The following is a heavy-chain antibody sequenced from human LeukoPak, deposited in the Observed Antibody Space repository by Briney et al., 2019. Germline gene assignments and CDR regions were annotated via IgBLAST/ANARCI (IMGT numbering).Heavy chain of an antibody. D-gene: IGHD3-10*01. Sequence: SETLSLTCTVSGGSISSYYWSWIRQPAGKGLEWIGRIYTSGSTNYNPSLKSRVTMSVDTSKNQFSLKLSSVTAADTAVYYCARDLHYYGSGIFDYWGQGTLVTVPS. CDR2: IYTSGST. J-gene: IGHJ4*02. CDR1: GGSISSYY. V-gene: IGHV4-4*07. CDR3: ARDLHYYGSGIFDY.